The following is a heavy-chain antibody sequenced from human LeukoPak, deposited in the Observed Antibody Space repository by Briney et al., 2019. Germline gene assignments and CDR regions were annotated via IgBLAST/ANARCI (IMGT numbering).Heavy chain of an antibody. V-gene: IGHV4-30-4*07. Sequence: SETLSLTCAVSGGSVNSGTHSWSWIRQPPGKGLEYIGYIYYSGNTYYNPSLKSRLSISIETSKKQFSLRLSSVTAADTAVYYCARRPYSVLRYFDWLSALDYWGQGTLVTVSS. D-gene: IGHD3-9*01. J-gene: IGHJ4*02. CDR2: IYYSGNT. CDR1: GGSVNSGTHS. CDR3: ARRPYSVLRYFDWLSALDY.